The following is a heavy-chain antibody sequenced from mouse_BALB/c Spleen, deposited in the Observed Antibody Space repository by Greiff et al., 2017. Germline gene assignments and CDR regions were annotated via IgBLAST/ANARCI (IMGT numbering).Heavy chain of an antibody. Sequence: QVQLKESGPGLVAPSQSLSITCTVSGFSLTDYGVSWIRQPPGKGLEWLGVIWCGGSTYNNSALNSRLSTSKDNSKSTVFLNMNSLQTHDTAMYYWATHPLYYDTARYSFDYWGQGTTLTVSS. CDR2: IWCGGST. D-gene: IGHD2-4*01. J-gene: IGHJ2*01. CDR3: ATHPLYYDTARYSFDY. CDR1: GFSLTDYG. V-gene: IGHV2-6-5*01.